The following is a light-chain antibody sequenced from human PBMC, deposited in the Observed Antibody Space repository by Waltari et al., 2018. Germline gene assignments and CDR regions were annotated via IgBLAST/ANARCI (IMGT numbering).Light chain of an antibody. CDR3: MQAIRKPWT. Sequence: DIVVHQSPLSLPATPGEPASIACSSSRSRLHQNVNNYLAWYLQKPGQSPQLLIYLGSTWANGVPERFSGSGSGTDFTLTISRVEAEDVGVYYCMQAIRKPWTFGQGTKVEIK. V-gene: IGKV2-28*01. CDR2: LGS. CDR1: RSRLHQNVNNY. J-gene: IGKJ1*01.